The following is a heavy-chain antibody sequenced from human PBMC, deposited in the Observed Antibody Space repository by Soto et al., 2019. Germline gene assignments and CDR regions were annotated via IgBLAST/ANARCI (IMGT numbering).Heavy chain of an antibody. J-gene: IGHJ6*02. CDR2: IYYSGST. D-gene: IGHD3-3*01. CDR3: ARRETYYDFWSGYSPYYYSGMDV. Sequence: SETLSLTCTVSGGSISSSSYYWGWIRQPPGKGQEWIGSIYYSGSTYYNPSLKSRVTISVDTSKNQFSLKLSSVTAADTAVYYCARRETYYDFWSGYSPYYYSGMDVWGQGTTVTVYS. CDR1: GGSISSSSYY. V-gene: IGHV4-39*01.